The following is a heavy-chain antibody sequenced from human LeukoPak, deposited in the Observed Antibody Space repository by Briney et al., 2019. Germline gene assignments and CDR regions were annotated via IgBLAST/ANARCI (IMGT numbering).Heavy chain of an antibody. CDR1: GGSISSYY. J-gene: IGHJ5*02. D-gene: IGHD5-24*01. CDR2: IYYSGST. V-gene: IGHV4-59*12. Sequence: SETLSLTCTVSGGSISSYYWSWIRQPPGKGLEWIGYIYYSGSTNYNPSLKSRVTMSVDTSKNQFSLKLSSVTAADTAVYYCASEARDQNWFDPWGQGTLVTVSS. CDR3: ASEARDQNWFDP.